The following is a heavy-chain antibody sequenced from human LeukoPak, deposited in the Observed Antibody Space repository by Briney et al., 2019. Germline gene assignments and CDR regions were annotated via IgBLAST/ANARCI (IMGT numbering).Heavy chain of an antibody. V-gene: IGHV3-30-3*01. J-gene: IGHJ4*02. CDR2: ISYDGSNK. CDR1: GFTFSSYA. D-gene: IGHD4-23*01. CDR3: ARAPDYGGPGVYFDY. Sequence: PGGSLRLSCAASGFTFSSYAMHWVRQAPGKGLEWVAVISYDGSNKYYADSVKGRFTISRDNSKNTLYLQMNSLRAEDMAVYYCARAPDYGGPGVYFDYWGQGTLVTVSS.